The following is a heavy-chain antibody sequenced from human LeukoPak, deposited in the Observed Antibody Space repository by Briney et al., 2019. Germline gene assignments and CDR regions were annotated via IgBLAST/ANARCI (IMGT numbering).Heavy chain of an antibody. D-gene: IGHD3-9*01. CDR2: ISYDGSNK. Sequence: GGSLRLSCAASGFTFSSYAMHWVRQAPGKGLEWVAVISYDGSNKYYADSVKGRFTISRDNSKNTLYLQMNSLRAEDTAVYYCARSYYDILTGYPPPPNFDYWGQETLVTVSS. V-gene: IGHV3-30-3*01. J-gene: IGHJ4*02. CDR3: ARSYYDILTGYPPPPNFDY. CDR1: GFTFSSYA.